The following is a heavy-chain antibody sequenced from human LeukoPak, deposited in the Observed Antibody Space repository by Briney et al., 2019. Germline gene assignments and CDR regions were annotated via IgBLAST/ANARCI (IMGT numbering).Heavy chain of an antibody. CDR3: AKEGHVHSSGYSYYFDY. CDR2: IWYDGSNK. V-gene: IGHV3-33*06. Sequence: GGSLRLSCAASGFTFSSYGMHWVRQAPGKGLEWVAVIWYDGSNKYYADSVKGRFTISRDNSKNTLYLQMNSLRAEDTAVYYCAKEGHVHSSGYSYYFDYWGQGTLVTVSS. J-gene: IGHJ4*02. D-gene: IGHD3-22*01. CDR1: GFTFSSYG.